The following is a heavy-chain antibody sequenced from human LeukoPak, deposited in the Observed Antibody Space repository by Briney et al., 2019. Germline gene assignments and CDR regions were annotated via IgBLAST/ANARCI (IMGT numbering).Heavy chain of an antibody. D-gene: IGHD3-10*01. V-gene: IGHV3-30*04. J-gene: IGHJ4*02. CDR2: ISYDGSNK. CDR3: ARDSGYYGSGSSLDY. CDR1: GFTFSSYA. Sequence: PGRSLRLSCAASGFTFSSYAMHWVRLAPGKGLEWVAVISYDGSNKYYADSVKGRFTISSDNSKNTLYLQMNSPRAEDTAVYYCARDSGYYGSGSSLDYWGQGTLVTVSA.